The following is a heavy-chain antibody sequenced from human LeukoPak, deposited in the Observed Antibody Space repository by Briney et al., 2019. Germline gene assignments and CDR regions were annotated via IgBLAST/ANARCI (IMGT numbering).Heavy chain of an antibody. CDR2: ISAYNGNT. CDR1: GYTFTSYG. V-gene: IGHV1-18*01. D-gene: IGHD2-15*01. J-gene: IGHJ4*02. CDR3: ARDSPTGSDLGYCSGGSCPGDY. Sequence: ASVKVSCKASGYTFTSYGISWVRQAPGQGLEWMGWISAYNGNTNYAQKLQGRVTMTTDTSTSTAYMELRSLRSDDTAVYYCARDSPTGSDLGYCSGGSCPGDYWGQGTLVTVSS.